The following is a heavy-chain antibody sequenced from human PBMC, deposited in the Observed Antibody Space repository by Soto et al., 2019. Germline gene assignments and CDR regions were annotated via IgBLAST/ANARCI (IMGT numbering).Heavy chain of an antibody. Sequence: QVQLVESGGGVVQPGRSLRLSCAASGFTFSSYGMHWVRQAPGKGLEWVAVISYDGSNKYYADSVEGRFTISRDNSKNTLYLQMNSLRAEDTAVYYCAKGRGSYYFGYWGQGTLVTVSS. J-gene: IGHJ4*02. V-gene: IGHV3-30*18. CDR2: ISYDGSNK. CDR3: AKGRGSYYFGY. D-gene: IGHD1-26*01. CDR1: GFTFSSYG.